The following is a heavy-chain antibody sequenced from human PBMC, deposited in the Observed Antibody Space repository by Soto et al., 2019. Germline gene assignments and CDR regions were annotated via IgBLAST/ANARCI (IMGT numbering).Heavy chain of an antibody. CDR1: GGSISSGGYY. CDR3: ASFPDYDYIWGSFGMPGDY. V-gene: IGHV4-31*03. J-gene: IGHJ4*02. CDR2: IYYSGST. Sequence: SETLSLTCTVSGGSISSGGYYWSWIRQHPGKGLEWIGYIYYSGSTYYNPSLKSRVTISVDTSKNQFSLKLSSVTAADTAVYYCASFPDYDYIWGSFGMPGDYWGQGTLVTVSS. D-gene: IGHD3-16*01.